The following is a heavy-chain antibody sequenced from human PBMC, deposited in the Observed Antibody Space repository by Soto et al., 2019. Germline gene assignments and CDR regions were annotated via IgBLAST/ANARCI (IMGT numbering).Heavy chain of an antibody. CDR2: ISAYNGNT. D-gene: IGHD3-3*01. V-gene: IGHV1-18*01. J-gene: IGHJ6*02. Sequence: ASVKVSCKASGYTFTSYSISWVRQAPGQGLEWMGWISAYNGNTNYAQKLQGRVTMTTDTSTSTAYMELRSLRSDDTAVYYCARDLSRTYDFWSGYVPYYYYYGMDVWGQGTTVTVSS. CDR1: GYTFTSYS. CDR3: ARDLSRTYDFWSGYVPYYYYYGMDV.